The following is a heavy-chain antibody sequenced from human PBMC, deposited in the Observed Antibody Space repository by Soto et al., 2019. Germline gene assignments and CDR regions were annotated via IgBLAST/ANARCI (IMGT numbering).Heavy chain of an antibody. J-gene: IGHJ5*02. CDR1: GGSISSGGYY. D-gene: IGHD6-6*01. V-gene: IGHV4-31*03. CDR3: ARDHLREYSSSSHWFDP. Sequence: ASETLSLTCTVSGGSISSGGYYWSWIRQHPGKGLEWIGYIYYSGSTYYNPSLKSRVTISVDTSRNQFSLKLSSVTAADTAVYYCARDHLREYSSSSHWFDPWGQGTLVTVSS. CDR2: IYYSGST.